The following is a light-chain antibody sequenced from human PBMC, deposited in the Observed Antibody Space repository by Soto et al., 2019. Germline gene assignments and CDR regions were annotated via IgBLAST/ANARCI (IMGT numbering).Light chain of an antibody. Sequence: DIQMTQSPSTLSASVGDRVTITCRASQSMSSWLAWYQQKSGKAPKVLIYDASRLESGVPSRFSGSGSGTEFTLTISSLQPDDFATYYCQQYNTYSWTFGQGIKVEGK. J-gene: IGKJ1*01. CDR1: QSMSSW. V-gene: IGKV1-5*01. CDR2: DAS. CDR3: QQYNTYSWT.